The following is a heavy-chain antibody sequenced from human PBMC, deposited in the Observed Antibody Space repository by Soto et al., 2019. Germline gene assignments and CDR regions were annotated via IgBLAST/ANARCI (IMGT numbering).Heavy chain of an antibody. CDR2: ISISGTII. Sequence: GGSLRLSCEGSGFIFSDYEMNWVRQVPGKGLEWISYISISGTIIHYADSVKGRFTISRDNAKNSVYLQMNSLRVEGTAIYYCAREGGFDWFYPWGQGTLVTVSS. CDR3: AREGGFDWFYP. V-gene: IGHV3-48*03. CDR1: GFIFSDYE. J-gene: IGHJ5*02.